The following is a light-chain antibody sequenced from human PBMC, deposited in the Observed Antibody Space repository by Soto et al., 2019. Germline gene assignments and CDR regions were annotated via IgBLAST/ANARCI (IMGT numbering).Light chain of an antibody. V-gene: IGKV3-20*01. J-gene: IGKJ4*01. CDR1: QSVSSSY. CDR2: GAS. Sequence: EIVLAQSPGTLSLSPGERATLSCRASQSVSSSYLAWYQQKPGQAPRLLIYGASSRATGIPDTFSGSGSGTDFTLTISRQEPEAFAVYYCQQYGSSVTFGGGTTVEIK. CDR3: QQYGSSVT.